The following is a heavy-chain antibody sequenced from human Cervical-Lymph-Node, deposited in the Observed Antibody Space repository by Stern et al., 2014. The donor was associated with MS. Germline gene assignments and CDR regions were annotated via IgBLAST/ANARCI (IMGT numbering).Heavy chain of an antibody. V-gene: IGHV1-69*01. Sequence: VQLVESGGEVKKPGSSVKVSCKASGGTFSSYPISWVRQAPGQGLEWMGGIIPIFGTANVAQRFQGRLTITADESTSTAYMELGSLRSEDTAVYYCARDRDSTVTTFGGLDVWGQGTPVTVSS. CDR2: IIPIFGTA. D-gene: IGHD4-11*01. CDR1: GGTFSSYP. J-gene: IGHJ6*02. CDR3: ARDRDSTVTTFGGLDV.